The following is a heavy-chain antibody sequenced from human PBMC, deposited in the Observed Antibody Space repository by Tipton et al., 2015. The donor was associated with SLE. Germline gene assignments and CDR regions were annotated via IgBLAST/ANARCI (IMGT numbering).Heavy chain of an antibody. D-gene: IGHD3-22*01. CDR1: GVSFTSYQ. J-gene: IGHJ4*02. CDR2: IDHSGNT. Sequence: TLSLTCAVYGVSFTSYQWTWIRQPPGKGLEWIGEIDHSGNTNYNPSLNSRVTISVDTSKNQLSLKVTSVTAADTAVYYCARQHDSSGYYYVWGQGTLVTVSS. V-gene: IGHV4-34*01. CDR3: ARQHDSSGYYYV.